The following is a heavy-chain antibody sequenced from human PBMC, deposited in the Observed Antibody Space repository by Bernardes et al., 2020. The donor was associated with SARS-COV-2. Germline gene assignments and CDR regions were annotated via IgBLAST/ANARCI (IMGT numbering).Heavy chain of an antibody. V-gene: IGHV3-7*01. CDR1: EMSISNFW. J-gene: IGHJ5*02. Sequence: GYLRLSCSVYEMSISNFWMSWVRQGPGKGLEWVAKIKKDGTVRDYVDTVKGRFSISRDNTRNQVYLQMNALRVEDTGTYYCRIGHYADLWGQGTLITVTS. D-gene: IGHD4-17*01. CDR2: IKKDGTVR. CDR3: RIGHYADL.